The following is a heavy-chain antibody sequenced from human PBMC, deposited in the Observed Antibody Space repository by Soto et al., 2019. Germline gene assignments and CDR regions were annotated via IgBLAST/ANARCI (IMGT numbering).Heavy chain of an antibody. Sequence: SETLSLTCAVYGGSFSGYYWSWIRQPPGKGLEWIGEINHSGSTNYNPSLKSRVTISVDTSKNQFSLKLSSVTAADTAVYYCARRGTGTMFDYWGQGTLVTV. CDR3: ARRGTGTMFDY. V-gene: IGHV4-34*01. J-gene: IGHJ4*02. CDR2: INHSGST. CDR1: GGSFSGYY. D-gene: IGHD1-7*01.